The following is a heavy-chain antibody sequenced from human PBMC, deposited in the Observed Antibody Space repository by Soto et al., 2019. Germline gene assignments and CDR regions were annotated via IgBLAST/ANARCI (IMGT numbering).Heavy chain of an antibody. CDR1: GGSISSGGYY. D-gene: IGHD4-4*01. J-gene: IGHJ4*02. V-gene: IGHV4-31*03. CDR3: AREPTEAGSAYSTEPHY. Sequence: QVQLQESGPGLVKPPQTLSLTCTVSGGSISSGGYYWSWIRQHPGKGLEWIGYIYYSGSTYYNPSLKSRVTISVDTSKNQFSLKLSSVTAADTAVYYCAREPTEAGSAYSTEPHYWGQGTLVTVSS. CDR2: IYYSGST.